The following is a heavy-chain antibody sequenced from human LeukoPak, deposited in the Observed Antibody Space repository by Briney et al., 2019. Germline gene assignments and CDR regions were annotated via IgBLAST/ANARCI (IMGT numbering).Heavy chain of an antibody. Sequence: SETLSLTCSVSGGSISSNSYYWGWIRQPPGKGLEWIGSIHYSGSTYYNPFLKSRVTIFVDTPKNQFSLKLSTVTAADTAVYHCTRDYGHDYGDYKPNYYYGMDVWGQGTTVTVSS. CDR1: GGSISSNSYY. D-gene: IGHD4-17*01. J-gene: IGHJ6*02. V-gene: IGHV4-39*02. CDR3: TRDYGHDYGDYKPNYYYGMDV. CDR2: IHYSGST.